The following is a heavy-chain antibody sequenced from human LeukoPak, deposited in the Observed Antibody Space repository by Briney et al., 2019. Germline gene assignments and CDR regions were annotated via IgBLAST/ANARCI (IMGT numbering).Heavy chain of an antibody. Sequence: AASVQVSCKASGYSFSIYGITWARQAPGQGLGYLGWISASDVTTNYAQKVQDRVTMTTDTSTSTAYLELRSLRSEDTAVYYCARCGAAVTTHFSHWGQGTLVTVSS. V-gene: IGHV1-18*01. CDR2: ISASDVTT. D-gene: IGHD4-17*01. CDR3: ARCGAAVTTHFSH. J-gene: IGHJ4*02. CDR1: GYSFSIYG.